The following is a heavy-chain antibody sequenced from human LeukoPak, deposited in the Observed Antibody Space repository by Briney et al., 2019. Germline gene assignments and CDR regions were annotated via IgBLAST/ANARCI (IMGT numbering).Heavy chain of an antibody. V-gene: IGHV3-30*04. Sequence: PGRSLRLSCAASGFTFSSYAMHWVRQAPGKGLEWVAVISYDGSNKYYADSVKGRFTISRDNSKNTLYLQMNSLRAEDTAVYYCAGPRSGYFDWLPLDYWGQGTLVTVSS. J-gene: IGHJ4*02. CDR2: ISYDGSNK. CDR1: GFTFSSYA. CDR3: AGPRSGYFDWLPLDY. D-gene: IGHD3-9*01.